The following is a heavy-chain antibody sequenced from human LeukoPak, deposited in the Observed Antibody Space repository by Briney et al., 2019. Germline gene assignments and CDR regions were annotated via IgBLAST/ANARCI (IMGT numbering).Heavy chain of an antibody. CDR2: ISSSSSTI. CDR1: GFTFSSYS. V-gene: IGHV3-48*04. D-gene: IGHD3-3*01. CDR3: ARGGGIGDFWSGLYYYYYMDV. J-gene: IGHJ6*03. Sequence: QPGGSLRLSCAASGFTFSSYSMNWVRQAPGKGLEWVSYISSSSSTIYYADSVKGRFTISRDNAKNSLYQQMNSLRAEDTAVYYCARGGGIGDFWSGLYYYYYMDVWGKGTTVTVSS.